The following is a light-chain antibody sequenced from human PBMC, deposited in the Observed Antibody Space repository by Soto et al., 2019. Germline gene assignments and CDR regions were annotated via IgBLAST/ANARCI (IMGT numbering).Light chain of an antibody. Sequence: QSVLTQPASVSGSPGQSITISCTGTSNDVGGYNYVSWYQQHPGKAPKLMIHEVSNRPSGVSNRFSGSKSGNTASLTISGLQAEDEADYYCSSYTSSSTPVVLGGGTKLTVL. CDR1: SNDVGGYNY. V-gene: IGLV2-14*01. CDR2: EVS. J-gene: IGLJ2*01. CDR3: SSYTSSSTPVV.